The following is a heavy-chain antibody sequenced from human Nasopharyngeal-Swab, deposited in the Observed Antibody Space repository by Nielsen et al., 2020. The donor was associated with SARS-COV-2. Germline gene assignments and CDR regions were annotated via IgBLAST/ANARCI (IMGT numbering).Heavy chain of an antibody. J-gene: IGHJ5*01. Sequence: SETLSLTCAVYGGSFSDYYWTWIRQPPGKGLEWIGETDHRGTTNYNPSLKSRVTISADTSKNQYSLKLTSVTAADTAVYYCARGLVDVNMILVVIGFSYWLDSWGQGTQVTVSS. CDR2: TDHRGTT. CDR1: GGSFSDYY. D-gene: IGHD3-22*01. V-gene: IGHV4-34*01. CDR3: ARGLVDVNMILVVIGFSYWLDS.